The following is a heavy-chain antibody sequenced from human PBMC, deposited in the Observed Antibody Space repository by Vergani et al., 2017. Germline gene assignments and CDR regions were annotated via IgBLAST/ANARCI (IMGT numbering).Heavy chain of an antibody. D-gene: IGHD3-16*01. Sequence: QMQLQESGPGLVKASETLSLTCTVSGDSIISRSYYWGWIRQPPGKGLEWIGSIYNSGNGDSSSSLKSRVTISADTSKNQFSLRLTSVTAADTAVYYWASGKYYSDSTSHFRGRYFDVWGRGTLVNGPS. V-gene: IGHV4-39*01. J-gene: IGHJ2*01. CDR1: GDSIISRSYY. CDR2: IYNSGNG. CDR3: ASGKYYSDSTSHFRGRYFDV.